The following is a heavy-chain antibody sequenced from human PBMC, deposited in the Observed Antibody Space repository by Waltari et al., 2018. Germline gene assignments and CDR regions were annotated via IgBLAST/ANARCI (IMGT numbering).Heavy chain of an antibody. Sequence: QVQLQQWGAGLLKPSATLSLTCAVYGGSFSGYYWRWIRQPPGKGLEWIGEINHSGSTNYNPSLKSRVTISVDTSKNQFSLKLSSVTAADTAVYYCARGRPQQQLVRAYPRGYYFDYWGQGTLVTVSS. D-gene: IGHD6-13*01. CDR2: INHSGST. V-gene: IGHV4-34*01. CDR1: GGSFSGYY. CDR3: ARGRPQQQLVRAYPRGYYFDY. J-gene: IGHJ4*02.